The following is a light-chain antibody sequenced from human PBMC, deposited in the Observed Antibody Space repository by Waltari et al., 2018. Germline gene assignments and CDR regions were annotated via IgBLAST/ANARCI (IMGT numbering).Light chain of an antibody. CDR3: QHRRNWPPYT. CDR1: ESIGIY. V-gene: IGKV3-11*02. Sequence: EIVLTQSPATLSLSPGERATLSCRASESIGIYLTWYQHKPGQAPRLLIYDASNRATGIPARFSGGGSGRDFTLTINSLEPEDFTVYYCQHRRNWPPYTFGQGTKLGIK. CDR2: DAS. J-gene: IGKJ2*01.